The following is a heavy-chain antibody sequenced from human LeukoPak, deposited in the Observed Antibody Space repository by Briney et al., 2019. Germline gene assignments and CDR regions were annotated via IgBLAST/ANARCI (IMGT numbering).Heavy chain of an antibody. CDR2: IYYSGST. CDR3: ASRKTPSAYYYDSSGYYHY. J-gene: IGHJ4*02. V-gene: IGHV4-61*01. Sequence: SETLSLTCTVSGGSLRSGSDYWGWIRQPPGKGLGWIGYIYYSGSTTYNPSLKGRATISVDTSKNRFSLKLSSVTAADTAVYYCASRKTPSAYYYDSSGYYHYWGQGTLVTVSS. CDR1: GGSLRSGSDY. D-gene: IGHD3-22*01.